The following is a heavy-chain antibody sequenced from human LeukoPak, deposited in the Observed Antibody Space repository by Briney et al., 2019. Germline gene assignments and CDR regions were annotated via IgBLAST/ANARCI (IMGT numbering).Heavy chain of an antibody. Sequence: GGSLRLSCAASGFTFSSYEMNWVRQAPGKGLEWVSYISSSGSTIYYADSVKGRFTISRDNAKNSLYLQMNSLRAEDTAVYYCARVWRFLDYYYYYYMDVWGKGTTVTVSS. J-gene: IGHJ6*03. V-gene: IGHV3-48*03. CDR2: ISSSGSTI. D-gene: IGHD3-3*01. CDR1: GFTFSSYE. CDR3: ARVWRFLDYYYYYYMDV.